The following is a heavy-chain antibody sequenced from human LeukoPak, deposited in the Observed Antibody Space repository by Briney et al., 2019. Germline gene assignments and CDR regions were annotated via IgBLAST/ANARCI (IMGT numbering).Heavy chain of an antibody. CDR1: GLTLSNYW. CDR2: IGYTGDST. Sequence: GGSLRLSCAVSGLTLSNYWMNWVRQAPGKGLEWVSGIGYTGDSTFYADSVKGRFTVSRDSSKNTLFLHMNSLRAEDTALYYCAKSPTVDAAFDIWGQGTMVTVSS. J-gene: IGHJ3*02. CDR3: AKSPTVDAAFDI. D-gene: IGHD4-23*01. V-gene: IGHV3-23*01.